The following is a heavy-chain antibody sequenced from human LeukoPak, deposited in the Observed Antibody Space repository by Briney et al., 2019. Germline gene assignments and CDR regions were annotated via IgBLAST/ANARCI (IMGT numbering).Heavy chain of an antibody. J-gene: IGHJ4*02. CDR2: ITSSGDNI. D-gene: IGHD1-26*01. CDR1: RFTFSNYA. V-gene: IGHV3-23*01. Sequence: GGSLRLSCVASRFTFSNYAMSWVRQAPGKGLEWVSAITSSGDNIYYAASVQGRFIISRDNSKNTLSLQMNTLRAEDTAIYYCAKENPVGGTNYFDYWGQGTLVTVSS. CDR3: AKENPVGGTNYFDY.